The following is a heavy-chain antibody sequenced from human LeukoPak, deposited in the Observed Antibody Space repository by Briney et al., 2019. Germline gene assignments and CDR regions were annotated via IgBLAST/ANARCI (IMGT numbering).Heavy chain of an antibody. J-gene: IGHJ4*02. Sequence: KPGGSLRLSCAASGFTFSNAWMSWVRQAPGRGPEWVGLIGSNTEGGTSKYAAPVKGRFTISRDDSKNTLYLQMNSLKTEDTAVYYCTTMGRGYFDCWGQGALVTVSS. CDR3: TTMGRGYFDC. CDR2: IGSNTEGGTS. D-gene: IGHD3-10*01. CDR1: GFTFSNAW. V-gene: IGHV3-15*04.